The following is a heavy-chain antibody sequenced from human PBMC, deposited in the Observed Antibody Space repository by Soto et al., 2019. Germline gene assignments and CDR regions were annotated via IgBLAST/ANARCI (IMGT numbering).Heavy chain of an antibody. V-gene: IGHV3-23*01. CDR3: AKDTSSSPYYIDV. CDR1: GFTFSNFA. J-gene: IGHJ6*03. Sequence: EVQLLESGGGAVQPGGSLRLSCAASGFTFSNFAMSWVRHAPGKGLEWVSEITGSTGTTYYADSVRGRFIISRDNSQNTLHLQMNSLRPEDTAVYYCAKDTSSSPYYIDVWGKGTTVTVSS. CDR2: ITGSTGTT. D-gene: IGHD2-2*01.